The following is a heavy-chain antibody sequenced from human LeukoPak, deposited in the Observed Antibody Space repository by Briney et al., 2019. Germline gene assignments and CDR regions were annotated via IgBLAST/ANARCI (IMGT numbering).Heavy chain of an antibody. CDR1: GFTISTYG. D-gene: IGHD3-10*01. J-gene: IGHJ4*02. CDR2: ISGGTT. Sequence: PGGSLRLSCAASGFTISTYGMSCVRQAPGKGLEWVSSISGGTTYYADSVKGRFTISRDNSKNTVSLQMNSLRAEDTAVYYCAKSVYHSGNYWGQGTLVTVSS. CDR3: AKSVYHSGNY. V-gene: IGHV3-23*01.